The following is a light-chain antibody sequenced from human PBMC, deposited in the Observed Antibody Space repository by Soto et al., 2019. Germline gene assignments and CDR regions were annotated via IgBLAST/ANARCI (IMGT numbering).Light chain of an antibody. CDR2: WGS. J-gene: IGKJ1*01. V-gene: IGKV2-28*01. CDR3: MQALQTPWT. Sequence: DIVMTQSPLSLPVTAGEPASVSCRSSQSLLHSNGYTYLDWYLQKPGQSPQLLIYWGSNRASGVPDRFSGSGSGTDFTLKISRVEADDVGVYYCMQALQTPWTFGQGTKVEIK. CDR1: QSLLHSNGYTY.